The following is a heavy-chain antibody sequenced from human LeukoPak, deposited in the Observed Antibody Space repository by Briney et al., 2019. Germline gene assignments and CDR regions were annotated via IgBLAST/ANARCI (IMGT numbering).Heavy chain of an antibody. D-gene: IGHD5-12*01. Sequence: GASVKVSCKASGYTCTSYGISWVRQAPGQGLEWLGWISAYNGNTNYAQKLQGRVTMTTDTSTSTAYMELRSLRSDDTAVYYCARDRTRDIVATMLNYWGQGTLVTVSS. J-gene: IGHJ4*02. CDR3: ARDRTRDIVATMLNY. V-gene: IGHV1-18*01. CDR2: ISAYNGNT. CDR1: GYTCTSYG.